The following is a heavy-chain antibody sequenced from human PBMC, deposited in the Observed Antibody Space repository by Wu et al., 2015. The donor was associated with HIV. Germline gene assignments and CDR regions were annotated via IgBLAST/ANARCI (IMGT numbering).Heavy chain of an antibody. D-gene: IGHD6-19*01. J-gene: IGHJ5*02. CDR3: ARAVERDPKTVGIAVAGTPRGTTGRP. V-gene: IGHV1-69*13. CDR1: GGTFSSYA. Sequence: QVQLVQSGAEVKKPGSSVKVSCKASGGTFSSYAISWVRQAPGQGLEWMGRIIPIFGTANYAQKFQGRVTITADESTSTAYMELSSLRSEDTAVYYCARAVERDPKTVGIAVAGTPRGTTGRPWGQGTLVTVSS. CDR2: IIPIFGTA.